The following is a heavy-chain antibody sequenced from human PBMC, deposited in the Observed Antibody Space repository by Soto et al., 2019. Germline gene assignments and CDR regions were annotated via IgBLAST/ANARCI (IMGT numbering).Heavy chain of an antibody. V-gene: IGHV4-34*01. D-gene: IGHD3-3*01. J-gene: IGHJ3*02. CDR1: GGSFIGYY. CDR3: ARLRFRITIFGVVIIPDAFDI. CDR2: INHSGST. Sequence: SETLSLTCAVYGGSFIGYYCIFIRQAPVKWLEWIGEINHSGSTNYNPSLKSRVTISVDTSKNQFSLKLSSVTAADTAVYYCARLRFRITIFGVVIIPDAFDIWGQGTMVTVSS.